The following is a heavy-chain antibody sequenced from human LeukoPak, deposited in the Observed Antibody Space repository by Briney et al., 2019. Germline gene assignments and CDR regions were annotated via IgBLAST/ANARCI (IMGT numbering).Heavy chain of an antibody. V-gene: IGHV1-8*01. CDR3: ARGRAPAYDFWSGYYRSPPYYFDY. CDR2: MNPNSGNT. Sequence: PAASVKVSCKASGYTFTSYDINWVRQATGQGLEWMGWMNPNSGNTGYAQKFQGRVTMTRNTSISTAYMELSSLRSEDTAVYYCARGRAPAYDFWSGYYRSPPYYFDYWGQGTLVTVSS. J-gene: IGHJ4*02. CDR1: GYTFTSYD. D-gene: IGHD3-3*01.